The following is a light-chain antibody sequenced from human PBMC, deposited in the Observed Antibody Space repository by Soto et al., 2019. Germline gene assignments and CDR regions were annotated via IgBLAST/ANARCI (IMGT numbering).Light chain of an antibody. CDR1: SSDVGGYNY. CDR3: YSYSTSRTRV. CDR2: EVS. J-gene: IGLJ3*02. Sequence: QSALTQPASVSGSPGQSITISCTRTSSDVGGYNYVSWYQQHPGKSPKLMIYEVSNRPSGVSYRFSGSKSGNTASLTISGLQSEDEADYYCYSYSTSRTRVLGGGNKVTVL. V-gene: IGLV2-14*01.